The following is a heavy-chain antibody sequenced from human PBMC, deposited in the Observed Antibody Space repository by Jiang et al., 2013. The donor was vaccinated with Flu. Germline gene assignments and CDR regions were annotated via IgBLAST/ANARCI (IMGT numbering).Heavy chain of an antibody. Sequence: SGAEVKKPGASVKVSCKASGYTFTSYAMHWVRQAPGQRLEWMGWINAGNGNTKYSQKFQGRVTITRDTSASTAYMELSSLRSEDTAVYYCASVLYESGSSSWYYFDYWGQGTLVTVS. CDR3: ASVLYESGSSSWYYFDY. D-gene: IGHD6-13*01. V-gene: IGHV1-3*01. J-gene: IGHJ4*02. CDR1: GYTFTSYA. CDR2: INAGNGNT.